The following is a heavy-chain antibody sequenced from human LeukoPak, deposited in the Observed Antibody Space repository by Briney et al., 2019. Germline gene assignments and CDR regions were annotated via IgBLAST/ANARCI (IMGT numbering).Heavy chain of an antibody. J-gene: IGHJ4*02. D-gene: IGHD1-26*01. CDR1: GYTFTSYY. V-gene: IGHV1-46*01. CDR3: ARVGSGSYYGDY. CDR2: INPSGDST. Sequence: GPSVKFSCKASGYTFTSYYMHWVRPAPGQGLEWMGIINPSGDSTSYAQKFQGRVTMTRDTSTSTVYMELSSLRSKDTAVYYCARVGSGSYYGDYWGQGTLVTVSS.